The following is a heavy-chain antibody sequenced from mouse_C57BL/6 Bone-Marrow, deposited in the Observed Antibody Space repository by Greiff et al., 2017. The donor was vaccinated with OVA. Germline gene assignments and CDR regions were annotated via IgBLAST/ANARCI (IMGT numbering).Heavy chain of an antibody. CDR2: IYPGSGNT. V-gene: IGHV1-76*01. Sequence: QVQLQQSGAELVRPGASVKLSCKASGYTFTDYYINWVKQRPGQGLEWIARIYPGSGNTYYNEKFKGKATLTAEKSSSTAYMQLSSLTSKDTGIYFCARKGYYDYARYDFDYWGQGTTLTVSS. D-gene: IGHD2-4*01. CDR3: ARKGYYDYARYDFDY. J-gene: IGHJ2*01. CDR1: GYTFTDYY.